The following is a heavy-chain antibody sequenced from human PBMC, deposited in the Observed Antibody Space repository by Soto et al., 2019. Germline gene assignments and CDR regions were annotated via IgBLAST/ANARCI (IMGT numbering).Heavy chain of an antibody. Sequence: GGSLRLSCAASGFTFSSYAMSWVRQAPGKGLEWVSAISGSGGSTYYADSVKGRFTISRDNSKNTLYLQMNSLRAEDTAVYYCAKYYSGYTRAAQNYWGQGTLVTVSS. CDR2: ISGSGGST. V-gene: IGHV3-23*01. J-gene: IGHJ4*02. CDR3: AKYYSGYTRAAQNY. CDR1: GFTFSSYA. D-gene: IGHD5-12*01.